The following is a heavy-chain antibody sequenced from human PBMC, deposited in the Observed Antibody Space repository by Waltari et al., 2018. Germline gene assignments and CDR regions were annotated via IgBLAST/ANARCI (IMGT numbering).Heavy chain of an antibody. D-gene: IGHD2-15*01. CDR1: GFTFSSYA. Sequence: QVQLVESGGGVVQPGRSLRLSCAASGFTFSSYAMHWVRQAPGKGVEWGAVISYDGSNKYYADSVKGRFTISRDNSKNTLYLQMNSLRAEDTAVYYCARWVVVNDAFDIWGQGTMVTVSS. V-gene: IGHV3-30*01. J-gene: IGHJ3*02. CDR2: ISYDGSNK. CDR3: ARWVVVNDAFDI.